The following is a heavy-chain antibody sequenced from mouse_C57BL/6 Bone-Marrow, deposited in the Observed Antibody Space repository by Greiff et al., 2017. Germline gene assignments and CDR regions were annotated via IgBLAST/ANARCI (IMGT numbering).Heavy chain of an antibody. CDR2: IYPGSGNT. CDR1: GYTLTDYY. D-gene: IGHD3-2*02. J-gene: IGHJ4*01. V-gene: IGHV1-76*01. CDR3: ARDDSSGYYAMDY. Sequence: QVQLQQSGAELVRPGASVKLSCKASGYTLTDYYINWVKQRPGQGLEWIARIYPGSGNTYYNEKFKGKATLTAEKSSSNAYMQLSSLTSEDSAVYFCARDDSSGYYAMDYWGQGTSVTVSS.